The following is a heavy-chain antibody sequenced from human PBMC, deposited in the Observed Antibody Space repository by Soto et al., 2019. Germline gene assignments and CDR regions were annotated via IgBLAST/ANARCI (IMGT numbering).Heavy chain of an antibody. V-gene: IGHV3-23*01. D-gene: IGHD2-15*01. Sequence: GGSLRLSCAASGFTFSSYAMSWVRQAPGKGLEWVSAISGSGGSTYYEDSVTGRFTISRDNSKNTLYLQMNSLRAEDTAVYYCAGSYCSGGSCYLSHFDYWGQGTLVTVSS. CDR1: GFTFSSYA. J-gene: IGHJ4*02. CDR3: AGSYCSGGSCYLSHFDY. CDR2: ISGSGGST.